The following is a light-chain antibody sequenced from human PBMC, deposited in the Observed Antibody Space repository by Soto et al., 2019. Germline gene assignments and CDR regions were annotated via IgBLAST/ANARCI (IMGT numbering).Light chain of an antibody. Sequence: EFVLTQSPGTLSLSPGERATLSCRASQTVRNNYLAWYQQKPGQAPRLLIYDAYSRATGIQDRFSGGGSGTDFTLTIRRLEPADFAVYYCKQYDNSRWTFGQGTKVDIK. V-gene: IGKV3-20*01. CDR1: QTVRNNY. J-gene: IGKJ1*01. CDR3: KQYDNSRWT. CDR2: DAY.